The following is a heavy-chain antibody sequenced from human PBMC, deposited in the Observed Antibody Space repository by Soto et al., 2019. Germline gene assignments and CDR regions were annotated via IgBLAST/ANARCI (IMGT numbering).Heavy chain of an antibody. J-gene: IGHJ3*02. V-gene: IGHV4-59*12. CDR1: GASISSSY. CDR2: TYYSGST. CDR3: ATYRKFFQI. Sequence: SETLSLTCTVSGASISSSYWSWFRQPPGKGLEWIGYTYYSGSTNYNPSLKSRVTISVDRSKNHFFLNLTSVTAADTAVYYCATYRKFFQIWGQGTKVTVSS.